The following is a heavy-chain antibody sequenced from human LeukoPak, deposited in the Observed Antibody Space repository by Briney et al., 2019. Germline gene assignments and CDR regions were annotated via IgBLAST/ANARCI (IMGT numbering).Heavy chain of an antibody. V-gene: IGHV3-15*01. J-gene: IGHJ4*02. CDR2: IKRKTDGETT. CDR3: TTDLAPLDYYDSSGYQN. D-gene: IGHD3-22*01. CDR1: GLTLRNSW. Sequence: GGSLRLFCGVSGLTLRNSWMRWVRQAPGRGREGVGRIKRKTDGETTDYAARVNGRFTITRDDSQNTLYLQMNSVNTEDTAVYYCTTDLAPLDYYDSSGYQNWGQGTLVTVSS.